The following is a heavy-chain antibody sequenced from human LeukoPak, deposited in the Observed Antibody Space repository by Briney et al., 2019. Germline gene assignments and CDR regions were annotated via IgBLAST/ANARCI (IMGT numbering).Heavy chain of an antibody. Sequence: PGGSLRLSLAAPGITFSSFWVHWVRQASGKGLEWVSSISSSSSYIYYADSVKGRFTISRDNAKNSLYLQMNSLRAEDTAVFYCARDLEYSSTKWGQGTLVTVSS. CDR3: ARDLEYSSTK. CDR1: GITFSSFW. J-gene: IGHJ4*02. D-gene: IGHD6-6*01. V-gene: IGHV3-21*01. CDR2: ISSSSSYI.